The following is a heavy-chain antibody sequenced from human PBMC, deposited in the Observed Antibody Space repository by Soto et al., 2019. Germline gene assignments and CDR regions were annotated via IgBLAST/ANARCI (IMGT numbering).Heavy chain of an antibody. Sequence: QVQLVQSGAKVKKPGSSLKVSCKVFGETLNSNPIGWVRQAPGQGLEWVGGIVPLSDRTKYAQELQGRVTVTADGSTSTVYMELSNLKSDDTAVYYCARKSGRDCHSGGGCFSLDVWGQGSLITVSS. CDR3: ARKSGRDCHSGGGCFSLDV. CDR2: IVPLSDRT. CDR1: GETLNSNP. V-gene: IGHV1-69*01. J-gene: IGHJ4*02. D-gene: IGHD2-15*01.